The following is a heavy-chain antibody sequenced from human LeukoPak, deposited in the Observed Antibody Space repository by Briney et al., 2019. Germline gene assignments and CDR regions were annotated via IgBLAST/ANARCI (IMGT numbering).Heavy chain of an antibody. Sequence: GGSLRLSCAVSGLTLSNYWMTWVRQAPGKGLEWVANINQDGSEKNYVDSVKGRFTISRDNAKNSLYLEMNSLRAEDMGVYYCARDSRGYPYWGQGTLVTVSS. CDR2: INQDGSEK. V-gene: IGHV3-7*05. J-gene: IGHJ4*02. CDR3: ARDSRGYPY. D-gene: IGHD3-22*01. CDR1: GLTLSNYW.